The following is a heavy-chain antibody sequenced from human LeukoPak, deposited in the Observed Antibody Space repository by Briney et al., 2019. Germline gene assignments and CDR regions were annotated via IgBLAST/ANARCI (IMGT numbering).Heavy chain of an antibody. D-gene: IGHD2-15*01. J-gene: IGHJ3*02. CDR3: ARRRGAYCSGGSCYDSAFDI. Sequence: GRSLRLSCAASGFTFSSYAMHWVRQAPGKGLEWVAVISYDGSDKYYADSVKGRFTISRDNSKNTLYLQMNSLRAEDTAVYYCARRRGAYCSGGSCYDSAFDIRGQGTMVTVSS. V-gene: IGHV3-30-3*01. CDR1: GFTFSSYA. CDR2: ISYDGSDK.